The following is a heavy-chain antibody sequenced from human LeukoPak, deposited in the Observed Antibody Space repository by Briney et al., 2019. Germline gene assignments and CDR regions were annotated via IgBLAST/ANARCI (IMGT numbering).Heavy chain of an antibody. V-gene: IGHV4-39*02. Sequence: SETLSLTCTVSGVSISSSNSYWGWIRQPPGKGLDWIASIHYSGTTYYNPSLKSRVTISVDTSKNHFSLKLSSVTAADTAVYYCARGPTYQPIDSWGQGTLVTVSS. CDR2: IHYSGTT. D-gene: IGHD2-2*01. CDR1: GVSISSSNSY. CDR3: ARGPTYQPIDS. J-gene: IGHJ4*02.